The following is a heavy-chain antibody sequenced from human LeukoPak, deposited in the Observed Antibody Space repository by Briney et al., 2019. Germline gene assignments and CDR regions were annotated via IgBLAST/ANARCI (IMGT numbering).Heavy chain of an antibody. CDR3: ARGRYDSSGYYYGIDY. J-gene: IGHJ4*02. Sequence: PGGSLRLSCAASGFTFSSYAMSWVRQAPGKGLEWVSAISGSGGSTYYADSVKGRFTISRDNSKNTLYLQMNSLRAEDTAVYYCARGRYDSSGYYYGIDYWGQGTLVTVSS. V-gene: IGHV3-23*01. D-gene: IGHD3-22*01. CDR1: GFTFSSYA. CDR2: ISGSGGST.